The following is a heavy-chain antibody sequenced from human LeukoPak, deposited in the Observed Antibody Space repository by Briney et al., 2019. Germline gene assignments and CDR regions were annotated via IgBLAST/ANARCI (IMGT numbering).Heavy chain of an antibody. V-gene: IGHV1-2*06. J-gene: IGHJ5*02. CDR2: IKPKSGDT. CDR3: ARNAGYGDLA. D-gene: IGHD4-17*01. CDR1: GYTFTDYK. Sequence: ASVKVSCKASGYTFTDYKIHWVRRAPGQGLEWMGRIKPKSGDTKYTQRFQGRVTMTRDTSISTAYMELSGLRSDDTAVYYCARNAGYGDLAWGQGTLVTVS.